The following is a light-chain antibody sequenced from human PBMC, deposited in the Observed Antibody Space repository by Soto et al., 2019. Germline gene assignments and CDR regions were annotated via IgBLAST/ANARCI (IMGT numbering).Light chain of an antibody. Sequence: EIVMTQSPDTLSVSPGERATLPCRASQSLTNNYFAWYQQKPGRALRLLIDGASTRATGIPDRFSGSGSGTDFTLTISRLEPEDVAVYYCQQYEAVVTFGQGTKVDIK. CDR3: QQYEAVVT. CDR1: QSLTNNY. V-gene: IGKV3-20*01. J-gene: IGKJ1*01. CDR2: GAS.